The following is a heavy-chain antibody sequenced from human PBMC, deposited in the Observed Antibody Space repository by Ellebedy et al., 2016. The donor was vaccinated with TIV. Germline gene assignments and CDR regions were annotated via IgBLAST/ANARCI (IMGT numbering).Heavy chain of an antibody. CDR3: VKDRVGQWLATFYFDY. V-gene: IGHV3-9*01. D-gene: IGHD6-19*01. J-gene: IGHJ4*02. CDR2: LSWNSGSI. Sequence: GKSLKISCAVSGFSFEEYAMHWVRQVPGKGLEWVSGLSWNSGSIGYADSVKGRFTISRDNAKNSLHLQMNSLRAEDTALYYCVKDRVGQWLATFYFDYWGQGTLVTVSS. CDR1: GFSFEEYA.